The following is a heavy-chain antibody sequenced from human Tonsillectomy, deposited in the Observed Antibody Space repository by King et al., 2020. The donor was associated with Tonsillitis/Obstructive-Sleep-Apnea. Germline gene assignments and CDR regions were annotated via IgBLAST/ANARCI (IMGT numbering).Heavy chain of an antibody. J-gene: IGHJ4*02. Sequence: QLVQSGGGLVKPGGSLRLSCAASGFTFSNAWMSWVRQAPGKGLEWVGRIKSKNDGGTTDYAAPVKGRFTISRDDSKNTLYLQMNSLKTEDTAVYYCTTVVPAAPFYFDYWGQGTLVTVSS. CDR3: TTVVPAAPFYFDY. CDR1: GFTFSNAW. D-gene: IGHD2-2*01. CDR2: IKSKNDGGTT. V-gene: IGHV3-15*01.